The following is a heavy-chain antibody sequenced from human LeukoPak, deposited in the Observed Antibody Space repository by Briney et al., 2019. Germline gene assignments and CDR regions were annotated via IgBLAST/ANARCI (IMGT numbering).Heavy chain of an antibody. CDR1: GFTFSSYG. V-gene: IGHV3-30*02. CDR3: AKDLGYSSSYNITLLDY. CDR2: IRYDGSNK. J-gene: IGHJ4*02. Sequence: GGPLRLPCAASGFTFSSYGMHWVRHAPGKGLEWVAFIRYDGSNKYYADPVKGRFTISRDNSKNTLYLQMNSLRAEDTAVYYCAKDLGYSSSYNITLLDYWGQGTLVTLSS. D-gene: IGHD6-6*01.